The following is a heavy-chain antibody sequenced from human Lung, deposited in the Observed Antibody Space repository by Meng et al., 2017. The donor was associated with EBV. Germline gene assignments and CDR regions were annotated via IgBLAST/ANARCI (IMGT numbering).Heavy chain of an antibody. V-gene: IGHV3-23*04. J-gene: IGHJ4*02. CDR3: AKDRGYNEVSFDY. D-gene: IGHD5-24*01. Sequence: QWVEAGGELVQSGGSLGLPGASPRFTFSNSGMSWGRQDPGKGREWVSGISGSGGSTYHADSVKGRLTITRDNSKNTMYMQMNRLRAEDTAVYYCAKDRGYNEVSFDYWGQGTLVTVSS. CDR2: ISGSGGST. CDR1: RFTFSNSG.